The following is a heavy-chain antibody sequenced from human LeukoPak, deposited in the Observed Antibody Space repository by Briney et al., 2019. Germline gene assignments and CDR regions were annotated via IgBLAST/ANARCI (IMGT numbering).Heavy chain of an antibody. CDR2: ISSSGSTI. V-gene: IGHV3-48*04. J-gene: IGHJ6*03. Sequence: GGSLRLSCAASGFTFSSYAMSWVRQAPGKGLEWVSYISSSGSTIYYADSVKGRFTISRDNAKNSLYLQMNSLKGDDTAVYYCAKDSAFYYIDIWGKGTTVIISS. D-gene: IGHD3-10*01. CDR3: AKDSAFYYIDI. CDR1: GFTFSSYA.